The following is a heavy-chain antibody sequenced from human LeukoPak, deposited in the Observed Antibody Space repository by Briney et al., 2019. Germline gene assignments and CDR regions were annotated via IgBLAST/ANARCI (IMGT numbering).Heavy chain of an antibody. V-gene: IGHV3-30*18. CDR2: ISYDGSNK. CDR3: AKGGGWLYYFDY. D-gene: IGHD6-19*01. Sequence: GGSLRLSCAASGFTFSSYGMHWVRQAPGKGLEWVAVISYDGSNKYYADSVKGRFTTSRDNSKNTLYLQLNSLRAEDTAVYYCAKGGGWLYYFDYWGQGTLVTVSS. CDR1: GFTFSSYG. J-gene: IGHJ4*02.